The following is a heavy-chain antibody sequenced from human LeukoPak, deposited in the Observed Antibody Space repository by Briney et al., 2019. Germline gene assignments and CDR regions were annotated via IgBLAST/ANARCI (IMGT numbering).Heavy chain of an antibody. CDR1: GFTLGNYW. D-gene: IGHD3-3*01. V-gene: IGHV3-74*01. CDR3: VRDPFLSGDY. J-gene: IGHJ4*02. Sequence: GGSLRLSCVASGFTLGNYWMHWVRQAPGKGLAWVSRINRDGSITNYADSVRGRFTISRDNARNTLDLQMNSLRPEDTAVYYCVRDPFLSGDYWGLGTLVTVSS. CDR2: INRDGSIT.